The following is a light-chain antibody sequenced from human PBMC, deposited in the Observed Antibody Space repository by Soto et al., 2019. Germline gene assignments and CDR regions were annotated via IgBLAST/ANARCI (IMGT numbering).Light chain of an antibody. J-gene: IGLJ3*02. Sequence: QPVLTQSPSASASLGASVKLTCTLSSGHSSYAIAWHQQQPEKGPRYLMKLNSDGSHSKGDGIPDRFSGSSSGAERHLTISSLQSEDEADYYCQPWGTGIHWVFGGGTKVTVL. CDR2: LNSDGSH. CDR3: QPWGTGIHWV. V-gene: IGLV4-69*01. CDR1: SGHSSYA.